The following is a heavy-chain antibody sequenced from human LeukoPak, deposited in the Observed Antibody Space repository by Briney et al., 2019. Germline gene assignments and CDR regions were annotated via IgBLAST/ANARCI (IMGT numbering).Heavy chain of an antibody. CDR1: GFTFSNYW. CDR3: ALPLRDGDFYFDY. D-gene: IGHD4-17*01. J-gene: IGHJ4*02. Sequence: GGSLSLSCAASGFTFSNYWMHWVRQAPGKGLVWVSRINRDGRSTNYADSVKGRSTISRDNAKNTVFLQMNSLRAEDTAVYYCALPLRDGDFYFDYWGQGALVTVSS. V-gene: IGHV3-74*01. CDR2: INRDGRST.